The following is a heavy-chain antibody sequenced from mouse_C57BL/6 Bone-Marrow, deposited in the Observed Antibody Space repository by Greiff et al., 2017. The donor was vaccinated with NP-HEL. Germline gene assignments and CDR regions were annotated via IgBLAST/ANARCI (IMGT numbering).Heavy chain of an antibody. J-gene: IGHJ2*01. CDR3: TRSTTGTGLFDY. Sequence: EVQLQQSGTVLARPGASVKMSCKTSGYTFTSYWMHWVKQRPGQGLEWIGAIYPGNSDTSYNQKFKGKAKLTAVTSASTAYMELSSLTNEDSAVYYCTRSTTGTGLFDYWGQGTTLTVSS. CDR2: IYPGNSDT. D-gene: IGHD4-1*01. CDR1: GYTFTSYW. V-gene: IGHV1-5*01.